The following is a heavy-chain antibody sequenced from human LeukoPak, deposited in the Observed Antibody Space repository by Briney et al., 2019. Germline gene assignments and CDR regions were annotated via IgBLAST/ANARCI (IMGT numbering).Heavy chain of an antibody. Sequence: GGSLRLSCAASGFTFGSYWMTWVRRAPGKGLEWVANIKHDGSEKYYVDSVKGRFAISRDNAKNSLYLQMNSLRAEDTAVYYCAKGPHYDFWSGYLDYWGQGTLVTVSS. CDR2: IKHDGSEK. CDR1: GFTFGSYW. J-gene: IGHJ4*02. D-gene: IGHD3-3*01. CDR3: AKGPHYDFWSGYLDY. V-gene: IGHV3-7*03.